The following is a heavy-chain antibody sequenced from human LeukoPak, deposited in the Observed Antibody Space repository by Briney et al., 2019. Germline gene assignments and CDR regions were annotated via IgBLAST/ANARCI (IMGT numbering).Heavy chain of an antibody. CDR2: ISSSSSYI. D-gene: IGHD2-2*01. Sequence: GGSLRLSYAASRFTFNNYSLNWVRQAPGKGLEWVSSISSSSSYIYYADSVKGRFTISRDNAKNSLYLQMNSLRAEDTAVYYCARYPKLCCSSTSCYYYYMDVWGKGTTVTVSS. J-gene: IGHJ6*03. CDR3: ARYPKLCCSSTSCYYYYMDV. CDR1: RFTFNNYS. V-gene: IGHV3-21*01.